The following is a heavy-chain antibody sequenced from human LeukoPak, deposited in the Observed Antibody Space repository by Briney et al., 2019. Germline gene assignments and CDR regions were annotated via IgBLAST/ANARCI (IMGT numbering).Heavy chain of an antibody. Sequence: PSETLSLTCTVSGGSISSSSYYWGWIRHPPGKELEGIGSTYYSGSTYYNPSLKRRVTISVDTSNNEFSRKLSSVTAADTAVYYCARRDCSGGSCYSRYYYYYMDVWGKGTTVTVPS. CDR2: TYYSGST. D-gene: IGHD2-15*01. CDR3: ARRDCSGGSCYSRYYYYYMDV. J-gene: IGHJ6*03. V-gene: IGHV4-39*01. CDR1: GGSISSSSYY.